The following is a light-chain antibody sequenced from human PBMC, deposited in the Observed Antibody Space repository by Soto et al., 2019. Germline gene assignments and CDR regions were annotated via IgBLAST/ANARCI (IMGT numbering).Light chain of an antibody. CDR3: QSYDSSLSVV. V-gene: IGLV1-40*01. CDR2: GNS. J-gene: IGLJ1*01. Sequence: QYALTQPPSVSGAPGQRVTISCTGSSSNIGAGYDVHWYQQLPGTAPKLLIYGNSNRPSGVPDRFSGSKSGTSASLAITGLQAEDEADYYCQSYDSSLSVVFGTGTKVTVL. CDR1: SSNIGAGYD.